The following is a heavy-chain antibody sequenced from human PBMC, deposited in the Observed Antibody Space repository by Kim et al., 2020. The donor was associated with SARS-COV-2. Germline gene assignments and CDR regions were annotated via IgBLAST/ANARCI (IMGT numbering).Heavy chain of an antibody. Sequence: GGSLRLSCAASGFTFDDYAMHWVRQAPGKGLEWVSGINWNSGTVGYGDSVKGRFTISRDNAKNSLYLQMKSLRAEETALYYCAKDRVSVAGYLDAFDIWGQGTMVTVSS. V-gene: IGHV3-9*01. CDR1: GFTFDDYA. CDR3: AKDRVSVAGYLDAFDI. CDR2: INWNSGTV. J-gene: IGHJ3*02. D-gene: IGHD6-19*01.